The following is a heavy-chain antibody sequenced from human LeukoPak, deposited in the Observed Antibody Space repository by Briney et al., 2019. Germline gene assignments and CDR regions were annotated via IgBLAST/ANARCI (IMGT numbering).Heavy chain of an antibody. D-gene: IGHD5-18*01. CDR2: ISYSWTT. CDR1: GGSISSSSSDYY. J-gene: IGHJ4*02. V-gene: IGHV4-39*01. CDR3: ARHRHSHHYDY. Sequence: KSSETLSLTCSVSGGSISSSSSDYYWGWVRQPPGKGLEWIGSISYSWTTYYNPSLKSRVTISADTSNNQSSLKLTSVTAADTAVYYCARHRHSHHYDYWGQGTLVTVSS.